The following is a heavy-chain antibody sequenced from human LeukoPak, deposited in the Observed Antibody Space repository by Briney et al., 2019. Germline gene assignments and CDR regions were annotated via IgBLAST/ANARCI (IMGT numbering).Heavy chain of an antibody. J-gene: IGHJ4*02. CDR2: IYYSGTT. CDR3: ARHVNIAARRAFDY. CDR1: GGSISSSAYY. D-gene: IGHD6-6*01. V-gene: IGHV4-39*01. Sequence: PSETLSLTCTVSGGSISSSAYYWGWIRQPPGKGLEWIGTIYYSGTTYYNPSLKSRVTISVDTSKSQFSLKLSSVTAADTAVYYCARHVNIAARRAFDYWGQGTLVTVSS.